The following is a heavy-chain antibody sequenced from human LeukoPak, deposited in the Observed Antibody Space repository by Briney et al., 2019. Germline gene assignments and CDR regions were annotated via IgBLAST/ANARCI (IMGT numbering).Heavy chain of an antibody. V-gene: IGHV1-24*01. J-gene: IGHJ3*02. D-gene: IGHD3-16*01. CDR3: ATWGLHFDI. Sequence: ASVKVSCKVSGYTLTELSMHWVRQAPGKGLEWMGGFDPEDGETIYAQKFQGRVIMTRDTSINTAYMELSRLTSDDTAVYFCATWGLHFDIWGQGTMVTVAS. CDR2: FDPEDGET. CDR1: GYTLTELS.